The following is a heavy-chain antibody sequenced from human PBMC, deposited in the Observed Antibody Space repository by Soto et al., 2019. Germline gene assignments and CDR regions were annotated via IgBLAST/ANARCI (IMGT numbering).Heavy chain of an antibody. J-gene: IGHJ6*03. CDR1: GGSISSGGYY. D-gene: IGHD5-12*01. CDR2: IYYSGST. V-gene: IGHV4-31*03. CDR3: ARGVDSGYDGGGIYYYYMDV. Sequence: SETLSLTCTVSGGSISSGGYYWSWIRQHPGKGLEWIGYIYYSGSTYYNPSLKSRVTISVDTSKNQFSLKLSSVTAADTAVYYCARGVDSGYDGGGIYYYYMDVWGKGTTVTVSS.